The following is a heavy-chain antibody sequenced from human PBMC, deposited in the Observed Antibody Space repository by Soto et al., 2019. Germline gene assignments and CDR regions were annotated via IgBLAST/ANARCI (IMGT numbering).Heavy chain of an antibody. Sequence: EGQLLESGGNLIQPGRSLRLSCTASGFNFTYNAMSWVRQAPGKGLQWVSTVSGNGENTYYAESVRGRFTISRDTSKNTLYLQMNSLRADDTAVYFCGRARYLLVDQPLYFEYWGQGTLVTVSS. CDR1: GFNFTYNA. V-gene: IGHV3-23*01. J-gene: IGHJ4*02. D-gene: IGHD2-15*01. CDR3: GRARYLLVDQPLYFEY. CDR2: VSGNGENT.